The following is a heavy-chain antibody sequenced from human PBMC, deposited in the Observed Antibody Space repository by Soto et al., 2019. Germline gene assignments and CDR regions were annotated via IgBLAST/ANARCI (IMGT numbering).Heavy chain of an antibody. V-gene: IGHV3-23*01. CDR3: AKGRNGVDV. Sequence: GGSLRLSCAASGFTFSGYAMTWVRQAPGKGLEWVSAITEDGGGTYYADSVKGRFTISRDNFKNTLYLQMNSLRAEDTAIFYCAKGRNGVDVWGQGTTVTVSS. J-gene: IGHJ6*02. CDR1: GFTFSGYA. CDR2: ITEDGGGT.